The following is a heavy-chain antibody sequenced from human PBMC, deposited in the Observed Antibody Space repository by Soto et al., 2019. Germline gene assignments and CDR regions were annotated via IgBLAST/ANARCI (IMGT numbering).Heavy chain of an antibody. Sequence: ASVKVSCKASGYTFTSYGISWVRQAPGQGLEWMGWISAYNGNTNYAQKLQGRVTMTTDTSTSTAYMELRSLRSDDTAVYYCARDLITGTYDDAFDIWGQGTMVTVS. V-gene: IGHV1-18*01. D-gene: IGHD1-7*01. CDR3: ARDLITGTYDDAFDI. J-gene: IGHJ3*02. CDR2: ISAYNGNT. CDR1: GYTFTSYG.